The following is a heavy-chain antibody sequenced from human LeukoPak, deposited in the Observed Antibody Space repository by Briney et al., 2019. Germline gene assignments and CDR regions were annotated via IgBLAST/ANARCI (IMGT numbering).Heavy chain of an antibody. D-gene: IGHD6-13*01. Sequence: SETLSLTCAVYGGSFSGYYWSWIRQPPGEGLEWIGEINHSGSTNYNPSLKSRVTISVDTSKNQFSLKLSSVTAADMAVYYCARGYSSSWANYYYYYYMDVWGKGTTVTVSS. CDR2: INHSGST. J-gene: IGHJ6*03. V-gene: IGHV4-34*01. CDR3: ARGYSSSWANYYYYYYMDV. CDR1: GGSFSGYY.